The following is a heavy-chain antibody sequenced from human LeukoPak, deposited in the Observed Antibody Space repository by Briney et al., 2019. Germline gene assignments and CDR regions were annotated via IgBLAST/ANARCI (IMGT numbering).Heavy chain of an antibody. CDR1: GYTFTSYA. CDR3: ARDASAAGRGDFDY. D-gene: IGHD6-13*01. Sequence: GASVKVSCKASGYTFTSYAMHWVRQAPGQGLEWMGGIIPIFGTANYAQKFQGRVTITTDESTSTAYMELSSLRSEDTAVYYCARDASAAGRGDFDYWGQGTLVTVSS. V-gene: IGHV1-69*05. CDR2: IIPIFGTA. J-gene: IGHJ4*02.